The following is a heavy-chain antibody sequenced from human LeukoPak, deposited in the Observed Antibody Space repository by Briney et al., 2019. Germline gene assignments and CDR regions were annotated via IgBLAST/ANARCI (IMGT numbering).Heavy chain of an antibody. CDR1: GGSISSYY. D-gene: IGHD3-10*01. J-gene: IGHJ4*02. CDR2: FYHTGNT. Sequence: SETLSLTCTVSGGSISSYYWSWIRQPPGKGPEWIGSFYHTGNTYYNSSLKSRVAISVDTSKNQFSLNLSSVTAADTAIYYCARLAYGSTYWGQGTLVTVSS. V-gene: IGHV4-59*08. CDR3: ARLAYGSTY.